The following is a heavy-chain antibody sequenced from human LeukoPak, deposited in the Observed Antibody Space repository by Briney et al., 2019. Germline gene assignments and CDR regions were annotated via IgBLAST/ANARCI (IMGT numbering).Heavy chain of an antibody. Sequence: ASVKVSCKASGYTFTSYGISWVRKAPGQGLEWMGWISAYNGNTNYAQKLQGRVTMTTDTSTSTAYMELRSLRSDDTAVYYCARVAAPYNWNPYYYYGMDVWGQGTTVTVSS. V-gene: IGHV1-18*01. J-gene: IGHJ6*02. CDR1: GYTFTSYG. CDR2: ISAYNGNT. CDR3: ARVAAPYNWNPYYYYGMDV. D-gene: IGHD1-1*01.